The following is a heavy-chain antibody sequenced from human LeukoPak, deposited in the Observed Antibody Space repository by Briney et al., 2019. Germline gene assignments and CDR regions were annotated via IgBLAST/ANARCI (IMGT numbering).Heavy chain of an antibody. Sequence: GGSLRLSCAASGFTFSGYWMSWVRQAPGKGLEWVADIKQDGSEKYYVDAVKGRFTISRDNAKNTLHLQMNSLRAEDTAVYYCAREYVVVTAHFDYWGQGTLVTVSS. D-gene: IGHD2-21*02. CDR1: GFTFSGYW. CDR2: IKQDGSEK. CDR3: AREYVVVTAHFDY. V-gene: IGHV3-7*01. J-gene: IGHJ4*02.